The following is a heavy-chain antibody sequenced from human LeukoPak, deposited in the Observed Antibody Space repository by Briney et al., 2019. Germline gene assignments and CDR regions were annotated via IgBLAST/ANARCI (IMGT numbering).Heavy chain of an antibody. J-gene: IGHJ4*02. D-gene: IGHD1-26*01. V-gene: IGHV3-23*01. CDR2: ISGSGGST. CDR1: GFTFSSYS. Sequence: GGSLRLSCAASGFTFSSYSMSWVRQAPGKGLEWVSAISGSGGSTYYADSVKGRFTISRDDSKNTLYLQMNSLRAEDTAVYYCAKDLLRPTGYFDYWGQGTLVTVSS. CDR3: AKDLLRPTGYFDY.